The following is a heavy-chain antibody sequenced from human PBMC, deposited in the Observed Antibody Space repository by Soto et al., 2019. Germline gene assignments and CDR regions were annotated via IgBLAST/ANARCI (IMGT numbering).Heavy chain of an antibody. Sequence: QVQLVQSGAEVKKPGASVKVSCKASGYTFTSYGISWVRQAPGQGLEWMGWISAYNGNTNYAQKLQGRVTMTTDTSTSTAYMELRSLSSDDTAVYYGAGDLQWVMERPRDAFGIRGQGTMVTVSS. CDR1: GYTFTSYG. CDR3: AGDLQWVMERPRDAFGI. J-gene: IGHJ3*02. D-gene: IGHD6-19*01. CDR2: ISAYNGNT. V-gene: IGHV1-18*01.